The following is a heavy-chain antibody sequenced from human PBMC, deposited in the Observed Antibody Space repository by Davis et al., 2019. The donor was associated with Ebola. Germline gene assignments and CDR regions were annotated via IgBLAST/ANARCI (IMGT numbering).Heavy chain of an antibody. J-gene: IGHJ4*02. CDR2: ISSSSSYI. Sequence: GGSLRPSCAASGFTFSSYSMNWVRQAPGKGLEWVSSISSSSSYIYYADSVKGRFTISRDNAKNSLFLQMNSLRDEDTAVYYCVRDDVGALGFWGQGTLVTVSS. CDR3: VRDDVGALGF. D-gene: IGHD1-26*01. V-gene: IGHV3-21*01. CDR1: GFTFSSYS.